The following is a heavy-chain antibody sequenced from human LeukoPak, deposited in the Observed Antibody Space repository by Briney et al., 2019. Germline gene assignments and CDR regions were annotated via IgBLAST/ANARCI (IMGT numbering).Heavy chain of an antibody. D-gene: IGHD2-2*01. CDR1: GGSISSSSYY. CDR2: IYYSGST. CDR3: ARLRRYCSSTNCQSWFDP. V-gene: IGHV4-39*01. Sequence: SETLSLTCTVPGGSISSSSYYWGWIRQPPGKGLEWIGSIYYSGSTYYKPSLKSRVTTSVAMSKKQFYLKLSSVTAEDTAVYYYARLRRYCSSTNCQSWFDPWGQGTLVTVSS. J-gene: IGHJ5*02.